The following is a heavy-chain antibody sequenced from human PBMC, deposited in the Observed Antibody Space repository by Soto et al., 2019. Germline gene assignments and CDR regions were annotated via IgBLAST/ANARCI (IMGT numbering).Heavy chain of an antibody. D-gene: IGHD1-1*01. V-gene: IGHV3-30-3*01. J-gene: IGHJ4*02. Sequence: QVQLVESVEGVVQPGRSLRLSCAASGFAFSSYAMHWVRRAPGKGLEWVAVISYDTTNKYYADSVKGRFTISRDNSKKTCFLQRSSLRAEDPAFYYGARPFSVGGNGDFDFWGREPWSPSPQ. CDR1: GFAFSSYA. CDR2: ISYDTTNK. CDR3: ARPFSVGGNGDFDF.